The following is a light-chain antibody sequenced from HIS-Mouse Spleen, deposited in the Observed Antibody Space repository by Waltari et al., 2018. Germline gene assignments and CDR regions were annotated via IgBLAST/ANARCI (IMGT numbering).Light chain of an antibody. CDR1: SRDVGSYNL. J-gene: IGLJ3*02. CDR3: CSYAGSSTWV. CDR2: EGS. Sequence: QSALTQPASVSGSPGQSITIPCTGTSRDVGSYNLVSWYQQHPDKAPKRMIYEGSKRPSGVSNRFSGSKSGNTASLTISGLQAEDEADYYCCSYAGSSTWVFGGGTKLTVL. V-gene: IGLV2-23*01.